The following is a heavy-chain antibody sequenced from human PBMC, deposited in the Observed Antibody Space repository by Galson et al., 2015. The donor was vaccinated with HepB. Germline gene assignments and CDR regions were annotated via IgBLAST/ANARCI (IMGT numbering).Heavy chain of an antibody. CDR2: ISYDGGTT. D-gene: IGHD6-19*01. CDR3: ARDRREQWLASRYYAMDV. Sequence: SLRLSCATFGISFDSYAMHWVRRAPGKGLEWMAVISYDGGTTFHADSVKGRFTISRDNSKNTLHLQMNSLRTEDTAVYYCARDRREQWLASRYYAMDVWGQGTTVTVSS. CDR1: GISFDSYA. J-gene: IGHJ6*02. V-gene: IGHV3-30-3*01.